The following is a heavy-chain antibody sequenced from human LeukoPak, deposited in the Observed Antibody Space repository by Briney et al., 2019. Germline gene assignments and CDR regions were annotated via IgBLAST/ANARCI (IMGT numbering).Heavy chain of an antibody. CDR1: GFTFSSYA. Sequence: PGGSLRLSCAASGFTFSSYAMSWVRQAPGKGLEWVSAISGSGGSTYYADSVKGRFTISRDNSKNTLYLQMNSLRAEDTAVYYCAKDLPVIVVAKGDPYFGYWGQGTLVTVSS. J-gene: IGHJ4*02. D-gene: IGHD3-22*01. CDR3: AKDLPVIVVAKGDPYFGY. CDR2: ISGSGGST. V-gene: IGHV3-23*01.